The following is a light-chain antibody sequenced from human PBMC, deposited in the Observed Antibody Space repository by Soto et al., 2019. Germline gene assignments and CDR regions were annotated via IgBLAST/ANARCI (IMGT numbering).Light chain of an antibody. CDR3: MQGTYWPPYT. CDR2: LGF. Sequence: DIVMTQSPLSLPVTPGEPASISCRSSQSLLHSNGYNYLDWYLQKPGQSPQFLIYLGFNRSSGVPDRFSGSGSGTDFTLKISRVEAEDVGVYYCMQGTYWPPYTFGQGTKVDIK. J-gene: IGKJ2*01. CDR1: QSLLHSNGYNY. V-gene: IGKV2-28*01.